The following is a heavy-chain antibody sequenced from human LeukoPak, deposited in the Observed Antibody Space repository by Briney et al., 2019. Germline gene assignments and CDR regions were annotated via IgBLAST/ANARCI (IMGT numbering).Heavy chain of an antibody. CDR2: ISSSSSTI. D-gene: IGHD6-13*01. Sequence: PGGSLRLSCAASGFTFSSYSMNWVRQAPGKGLEWVSYISSSSSTIYYADSVKGRFTISRDNAKNSLYLQMNSLRAEDTAVYYCARDKFKQLRSNWFDPWGQGTLVTVSS. J-gene: IGHJ5*02. V-gene: IGHV3-48*01. CDR1: GFTFSSYS. CDR3: ARDKFKQLRSNWFDP.